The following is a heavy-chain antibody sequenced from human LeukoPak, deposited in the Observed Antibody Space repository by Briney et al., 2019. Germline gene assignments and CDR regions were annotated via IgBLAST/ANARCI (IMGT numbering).Heavy chain of an antibody. D-gene: IGHD3-3*01. J-gene: IGHJ5*02. CDR1: GGSISSYY. CDR2: IYYSGST. Sequence: SETLSLTCTVSGGSISSYYWSWIRQPPGKGLEWIGYIYYSGSTNYNPSLKSRVTISVDTSKNQFSLKLSSVTAADTAVYYCASDRRRFWSGYLASWGQGTLVTVSS. CDR3: ASDRRRFWSGYLAS. V-gene: IGHV4-59*12.